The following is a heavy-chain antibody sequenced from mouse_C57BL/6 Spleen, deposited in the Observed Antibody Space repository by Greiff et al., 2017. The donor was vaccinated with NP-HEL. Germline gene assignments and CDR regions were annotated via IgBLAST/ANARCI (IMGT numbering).Heavy chain of an antibody. Sequence: QVQLQQSGAELVKPGASVKISCKASGYAFSSYWMNWVKQRPGKGLEWIGQIYPGDGDTNYNGKFKGKATLTADKSSSTAYMQLSSLTSEDSAVYFCARRVPPYAMDYWGQGTSVTVSS. CDR2: IYPGDGDT. J-gene: IGHJ4*01. V-gene: IGHV1-80*01. CDR1: GYAFSSYW. D-gene: IGHD2-14*01. CDR3: ARRVPPYAMDY.